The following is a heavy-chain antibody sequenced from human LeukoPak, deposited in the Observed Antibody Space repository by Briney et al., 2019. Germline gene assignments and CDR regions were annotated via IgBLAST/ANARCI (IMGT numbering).Heavy chain of an antibody. V-gene: IGHV3-21*04. Sequence: GGSLRLSCAASGFTFSSYSMNWVRQAPGKGLEWASSISSSSSYLYYADSVKGRFTISRDNAKNSLYLQMNSLRAEDTAIYYCATYRQVLLPFESWGQGTLVTVSS. CDR3: ATYRQVLLPFES. CDR2: ISSSSSYL. J-gene: IGHJ4*02. CDR1: GFTFSSYS. D-gene: IGHD2-8*02.